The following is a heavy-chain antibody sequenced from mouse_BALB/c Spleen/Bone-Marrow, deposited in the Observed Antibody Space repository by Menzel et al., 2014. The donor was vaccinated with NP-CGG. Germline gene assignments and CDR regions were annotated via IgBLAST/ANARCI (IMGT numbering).Heavy chain of an antibody. CDR3: VRREYDDYFDY. V-gene: IGHV5-9*03. Sequence: EVKLVESGGGLVTPGGSLKLSCAASGFTFDSYNMSWVRQTPEKRLEWVVTISSGGGNTYYPDSVKGRFTISRDNAKNNLYLQMSSLRSEDTALYYCVRREYDDYFDYWGQGTTLTVSS. J-gene: IGHJ2*01. D-gene: IGHD2-14*01. CDR1: GFTFDSYN. CDR2: ISSGGGNT.